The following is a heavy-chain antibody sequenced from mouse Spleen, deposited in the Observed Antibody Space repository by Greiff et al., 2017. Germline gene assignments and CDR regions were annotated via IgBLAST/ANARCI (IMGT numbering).Heavy chain of an antibody. V-gene: IGHV14-4*01. Sequence: VQLQQSGAELVRPGASVKLSCTASGFNIKDDYMHWVKQRPEQGLEWIGWIDPENGDTEYASKFQGKATITADTSSNTAYLQLSSLTSEDSAVYYCARGSSLYYAMDYWGQGTSVTVSS. CDR1: GFNIKDDY. CDR2: IDPENGDT. J-gene: IGHJ4*01. CDR3: ARGSSLYYAMDY. D-gene: IGHD1-1*01.